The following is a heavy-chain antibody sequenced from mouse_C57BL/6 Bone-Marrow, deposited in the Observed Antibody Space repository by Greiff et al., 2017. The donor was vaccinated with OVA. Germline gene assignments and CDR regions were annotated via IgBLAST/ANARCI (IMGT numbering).Heavy chain of an antibody. V-gene: IGHV1-81*01. Sequence: VQLQQSGAELARPGASVKLSCTASGYTFTSYGISWVKQSTGQGLEWIGEIYPRSGNTYYNEKFKGKATLTADKSSSTAYMELRSLTSEDSAVYFCAIYDGYYLYAMDYWGQGTSVTVSS. CDR3: AIYDGYYLYAMDY. J-gene: IGHJ4*01. D-gene: IGHD2-3*01. CDR2: IYPRSGNT. CDR1: GYTFTSYG.